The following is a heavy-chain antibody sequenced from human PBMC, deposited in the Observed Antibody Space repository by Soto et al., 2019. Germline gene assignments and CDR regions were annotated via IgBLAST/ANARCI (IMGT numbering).Heavy chain of an antibody. J-gene: IGHJ4*02. CDR2: IYYSGST. V-gene: IGHV4-59*01. Sequence: TSETLSLTCIVSGGSISSYYWSWIRQLPGKGLEWIGYIYYSGSTNYNPSLKSRVTISVDTSKNQFSLKLISVTAADTAIYYCARARGSSWYYFDNWGQGTLVTVSS. CDR3: ARARGSSWYYFDN. D-gene: IGHD6-13*01. CDR1: GGSISSYY.